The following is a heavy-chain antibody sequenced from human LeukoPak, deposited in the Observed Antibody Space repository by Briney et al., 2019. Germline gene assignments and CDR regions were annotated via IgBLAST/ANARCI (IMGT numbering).Heavy chain of an antibody. Sequence: SETLSLTCTVSGGSISSYCWSWIRQPPGKGLEWIGYIYYSGSTNYNPSLKSRVTISVDTSKNQFSLKLSSVTAADTAVYYCARVSYDYVWGSYRYSWFDPWGQGTLVTVSS. D-gene: IGHD3-16*02. CDR1: GGSISSYC. V-gene: IGHV4-59*01. J-gene: IGHJ5*02. CDR2: IYYSGST. CDR3: ARVSYDYVWGSYRYSWFDP.